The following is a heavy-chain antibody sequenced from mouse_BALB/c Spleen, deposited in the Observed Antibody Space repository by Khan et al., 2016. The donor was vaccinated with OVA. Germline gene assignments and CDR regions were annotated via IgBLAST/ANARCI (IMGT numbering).Heavy chain of an antibody. Sequence: EVQLVESGGDLVKPGGSLKLSCAASGFTFSTYGMSWVRQAPDKRLEWVATVSTGGSYTYYQDSVKGRFTISRENAKNTLYLQMSGLRSEDTAMFYCTRLAYYYDSEGFAYWGQGTLVTVSA. D-gene: IGHD1-1*01. CDR1: GFTFSTYG. V-gene: IGHV5-6*01. CDR2: VSTGGSYT. CDR3: TRLAYYYDSEGFAY. J-gene: IGHJ3*01.